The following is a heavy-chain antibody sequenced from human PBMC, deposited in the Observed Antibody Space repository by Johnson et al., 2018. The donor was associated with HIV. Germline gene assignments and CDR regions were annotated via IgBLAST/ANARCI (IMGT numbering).Heavy chain of an antibody. J-gene: IGHJ3*02. CDR2: IYSGGST. V-gene: IGHV3-66*01. CDR3: ARDGSPRDDSSGPYGAFDI. Sequence: EVQLVESGGGLVQPGGSLRLSCAASGFTVSSNYMSWVRQAPGKGLEWVSVIYSGGSTYYADSVKGRFTISRDNSKNTLYLQMNSLRAEDTAVYYCARDGSPRDDSSGPYGAFDIWGQGTMVTVSS. D-gene: IGHD3-22*01. CDR1: GFTVSSNY.